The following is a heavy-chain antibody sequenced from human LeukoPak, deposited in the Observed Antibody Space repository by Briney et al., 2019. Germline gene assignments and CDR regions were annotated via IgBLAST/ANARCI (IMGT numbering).Heavy chain of an antibody. CDR2: ISYNGSNK. Sequence: GRSLRLSCAASGFTFSSYGMHWVRQAPGKGLEWVAVISYNGSNKYYADSVKGRLTISRDNSKNTLYLQMNSLRAEDTAVYYCAKAVSYFDWLFDYWGQGTLVTVSS. J-gene: IGHJ4*02. CDR1: GFTFSSYG. D-gene: IGHD3-9*01. V-gene: IGHV3-30*18. CDR3: AKAVSYFDWLFDY.